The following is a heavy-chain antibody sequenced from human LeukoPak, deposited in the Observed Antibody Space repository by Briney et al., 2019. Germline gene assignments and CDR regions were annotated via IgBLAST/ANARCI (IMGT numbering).Heavy chain of an antibody. J-gene: IGHJ3*02. Sequence: GGSLRLSCAASGFTVSSNYMSWVRQAPGKGLEWVSVIYSGGSTYYADSVKGRFTISRDNSKNTLYLQMNSLRAEDTAVYYCARDHSPIRETHRTYAFDIWGQGTMVTVSS. CDR2: IYSGGST. CDR3: ARDHSPIRETHRTYAFDI. V-gene: IGHV3-66*01. CDR1: GFTVSSNY. D-gene: IGHD2-21*01.